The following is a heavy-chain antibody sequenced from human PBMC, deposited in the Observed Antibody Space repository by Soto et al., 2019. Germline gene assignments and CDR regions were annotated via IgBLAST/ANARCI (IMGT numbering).Heavy chain of an antibody. J-gene: IGHJ6*02. CDR3: ARDRLGYYDTNGYYYGMDV. CDR2: IIPIFGTA. Sequence: SVKVSCKASGCTFSSYAISWVRQAPGQGLEWMGGIIPIFGTANYAQKFQGRVTITADESTSTAYMELSSLRSEDTAVYYCARDRLGYYDTNGYYYGMDVWGQGTTVTVSS. D-gene: IGHD3-22*01. CDR1: GCTFSSYA. V-gene: IGHV1-69*13.